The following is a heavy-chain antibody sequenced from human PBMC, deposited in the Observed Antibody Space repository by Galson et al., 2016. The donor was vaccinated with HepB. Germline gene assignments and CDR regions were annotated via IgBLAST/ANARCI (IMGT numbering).Heavy chain of an antibody. CDR1: GFTFSGSD. CDR2: IRSNANSYAT. V-gene: IGHV3-73*01. J-gene: IGHJ6*02. Sequence: SLRLSCAASGFTFSGSDMHWVRQASGRELEWVGRIRSNANSYATAYAASVKGRFTISRDDSKNTTYLQMNSLKTEDTAVYYCTRLGNNWNDADHYYLMDVWGQGTTVTVSS. CDR3: TRLGNNWNDADHYYLMDV. D-gene: IGHD1-1*01.